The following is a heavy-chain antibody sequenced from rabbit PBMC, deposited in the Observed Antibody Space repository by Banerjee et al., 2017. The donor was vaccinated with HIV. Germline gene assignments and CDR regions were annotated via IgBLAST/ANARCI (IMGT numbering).Heavy chain of an antibody. CDR2: IYTVSGST. V-gene: IGHV1S47*01. J-gene: IGHJ4*01. D-gene: IGHD4-1*01. CDR1: GFDFSSNA. Sequence: QEQLVESGGGLVQPEGSLTLTCKASGFDFSSNAMCWVRQAPGKGLEWIGCIYTVSGSTYYASWVNGRFTISRSTSLNTVDLKMTSLTGADTATYFCVRDLAGVIGWNFGLWGPGTLVTVS. CDR3: VRDLAGVIGWNFGL.